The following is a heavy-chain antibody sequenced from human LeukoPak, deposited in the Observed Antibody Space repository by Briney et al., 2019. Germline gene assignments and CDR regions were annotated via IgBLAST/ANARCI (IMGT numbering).Heavy chain of an antibody. Sequence: SETLSLTCTVSGGSISSGDYYWSWIRQPPGKGLEWIGYIYYSGSTYYNPSLKSRLTISGDTSKNHFSLRLSSVTAADTAMYYCARAGGVDTAMDANFDYWGQGTLVTVSS. J-gene: IGHJ4*02. D-gene: IGHD5-18*01. CDR2: IYYSGST. V-gene: IGHV4-30-4*02. CDR3: ARAGGVDTAMDANFDY. CDR1: GGSISSGDYY.